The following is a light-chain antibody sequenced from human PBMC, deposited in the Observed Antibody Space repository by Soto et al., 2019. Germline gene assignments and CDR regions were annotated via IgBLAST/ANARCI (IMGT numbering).Light chain of an antibody. Sequence: DIQMTQSPSTLSASVGDRATITCRASQSISTWLAWYQQKSGKAPKLLIYEASTLGSGVPSRFSGSGSGTEFTLTISSLQPDDFATYYCQQYDSYSETFGQGTKVDIK. V-gene: IGKV1-5*03. CDR1: QSISTW. CDR3: QQYDSYSET. J-gene: IGKJ1*01. CDR2: EAS.